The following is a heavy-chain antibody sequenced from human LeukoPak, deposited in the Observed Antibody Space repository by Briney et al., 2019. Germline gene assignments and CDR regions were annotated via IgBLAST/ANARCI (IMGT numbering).Heavy chain of an antibody. CDR1: GYTFTGYY. CDR3: ARAKSKYYDILTGHSLDY. V-gene: IGHV1-2*02. D-gene: IGHD3-9*01. J-gene: IGHJ4*02. Sequence: ASVKVSRKASGYTFTGYYMHSVRQAPGQGLEWMGWINPNSGGTNYAQKFQGKVTMTRDTSISTAYMELSRLRSDDTAVYYCARAKSKYYDILTGHSLDYWGQGTLVTVSS. CDR2: INPNSGGT.